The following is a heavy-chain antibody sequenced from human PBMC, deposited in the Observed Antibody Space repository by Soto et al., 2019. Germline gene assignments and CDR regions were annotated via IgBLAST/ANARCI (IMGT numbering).Heavy chain of an antibody. D-gene: IGHD5-12*01. CDR1: GGTFSSYA. CDR3: ARTQVEMAIITAWFDL. J-gene: IGHJ5*02. V-gene: IGHV1-69*12. Sequence: QVQLVQSGAEVKKPGSSVKVSCKASGGTFSSYAISWVRQAPGQGLEWMGGIIPIFGTANYAQKFQGRVTINADESTRPAYKELSSLRAEETAVYYCARTQVEMAIITAWFDLWGQGTLVTVSS. CDR2: IIPIFGTA.